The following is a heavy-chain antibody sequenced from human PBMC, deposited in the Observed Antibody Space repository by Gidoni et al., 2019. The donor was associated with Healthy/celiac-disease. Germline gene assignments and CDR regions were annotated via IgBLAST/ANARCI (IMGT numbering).Heavy chain of an antibody. J-gene: IGHJ4*02. V-gene: IGHV3-9*01. D-gene: IGHD6-13*01. CDR3: ANDMFLAAAGTIGFDY. Sequence: EVKLVESGGGVVQPGRSMRLSCAASGFTFVDHAMYWVRPAPGNGLEWVSGISWTSGSSGYADSVKGGFTSSRDNAKNSLYLQMNSLRAEDTALYYCANDMFLAAAGTIGFDYWGQGTLVTVSS. CDR2: ISWTSGSS. CDR1: GFTFVDHA.